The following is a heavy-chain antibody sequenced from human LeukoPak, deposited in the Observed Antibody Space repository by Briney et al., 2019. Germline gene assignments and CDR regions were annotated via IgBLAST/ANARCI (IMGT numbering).Heavy chain of an antibody. V-gene: IGHV3-11*01. CDR2: ISSSCSTI. CDR3: AKDTPPGVAAAGVDY. J-gene: IGHJ4*02. CDR1: GFTFSDYY. Sequence: GGSLRLSCAASGFTFSDYYMSWIRQAPGKGLEWVSYISSSCSTIYYADSVKGRFTISRDNAKSSLYLQMNSLRAEDTASYYCAKDTPPGVAAAGVDYWGQGTLVTVSS. D-gene: IGHD6-13*01.